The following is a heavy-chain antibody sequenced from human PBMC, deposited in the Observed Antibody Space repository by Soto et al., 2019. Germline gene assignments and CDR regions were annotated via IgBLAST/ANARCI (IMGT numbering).Heavy chain of an antibody. CDR3: ARQLRRGSSGFDY. CDR2: INHSGIT. V-gene: IGHV4-34*01. J-gene: IGHJ4*02. Sequence: QVQLQQWGAGLLKPSETLSLTCAVYGGSFSGYYWSWIRQPPGKGLEWIGEINHSGITNYNPSLKSRVTISVDTSKNQVSLKVISVTAADTAVYYCARQLRRGSSGFDYWGQGTLVTVSS. D-gene: IGHD6-13*01. CDR1: GGSFSGYY.